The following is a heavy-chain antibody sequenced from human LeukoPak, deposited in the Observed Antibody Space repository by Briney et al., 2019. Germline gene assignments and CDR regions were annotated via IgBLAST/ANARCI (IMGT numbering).Heavy chain of an antibody. CDR2: IWYDGRTK. CDR3: AREWGRIAVAGGPGY. D-gene: IGHD6-19*01. Sequence: PGGSLRLSCEVSGFIFSNYGMHWVRQAPGKGLGWLALIWYDGRTKFHADSVKGRFTISRDNSANTLYLRMSSLRVEDTAVYYCAREWGRIAVAGGPGYWGQGARVTVSS. J-gene: IGHJ4*02. V-gene: IGHV3-33*01. CDR1: GFIFSNYG.